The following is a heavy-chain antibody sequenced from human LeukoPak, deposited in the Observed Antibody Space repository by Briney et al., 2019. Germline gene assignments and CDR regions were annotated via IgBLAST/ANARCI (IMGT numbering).Heavy chain of an antibody. J-gene: IGHJ4*02. V-gene: IGHV3-30*03. CDR3: ASRFEWLSSFDY. D-gene: IGHD3-3*01. CDR2: ISHDGSSE. CDR1: GFTFSNYA. Sequence: GGSLRLSCAASGFTFSNYAMHWVRQAPGKGLEWVALISHDGSSEYYGDSMKGRFTISRDNSRNTFNLQMNSLRAEDTAVYYCASRFEWLSSFDYWGQGTLVTVSS.